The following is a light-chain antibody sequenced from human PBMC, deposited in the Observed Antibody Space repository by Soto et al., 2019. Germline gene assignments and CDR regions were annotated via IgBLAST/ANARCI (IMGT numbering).Light chain of an antibody. CDR3: QQRSNCLT. CDR2: DAS. CDR1: QSVSSY. V-gene: IGKV3-11*01. Sequence: EIVLTQSPATLSLSPGESATLSCRASQSVSSYLAWYQQKPGQAPRLLIYDASNRATGIPARFSGSGSGTDFTLTISSLEPEDFAVYYCQQRSNCLTFGPGTKVDIK. J-gene: IGKJ3*01.